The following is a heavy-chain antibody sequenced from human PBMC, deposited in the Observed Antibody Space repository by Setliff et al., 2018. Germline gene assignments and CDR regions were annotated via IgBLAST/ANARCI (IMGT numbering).Heavy chain of an antibody. CDR1: GGSISSGGYY. D-gene: IGHD3-22*01. CDR2: IYYSGST. Sequence: SETLSLTCTVSGGSISSGGYYWSWIRQHPGKGLEWIGYIYYSGSTYYNPSLKSRVTISVDTSKNQFSLKLSSVTAADTAVYYCARSGYYSIDAFDIWGQGTMVTGSS. J-gene: IGHJ3*02. V-gene: IGHV4-31*02. CDR3: ARSGYYSIDAFDI.